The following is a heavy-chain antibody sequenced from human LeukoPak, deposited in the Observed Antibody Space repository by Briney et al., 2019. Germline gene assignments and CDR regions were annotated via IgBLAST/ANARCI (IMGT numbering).Heavy chain of an antibody. V-gene: IGHV3-7*01. CDR1: GYTLSNYW. J-gene: IGHJ3*02. D-gene: IGHD3-22*01. Sequence: GGSLRLSCAASGYTLSNYWMTWVRQAPGKGLEWVASIKEDGSEKYYVVSVKGRFNISRDNDRHSLYLQMNSLRAEDTAVYYCARVTSITLIVVVRLDAFDIWGHGTMVTVSS. CDR3: ARVTSITLIVVVRLDAFDI. CDR2: IKEDGSEK.